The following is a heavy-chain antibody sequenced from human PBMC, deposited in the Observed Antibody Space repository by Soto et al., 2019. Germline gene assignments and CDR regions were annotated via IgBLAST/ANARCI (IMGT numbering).Heavy chain of an antibody. J-gene: IGHJ4*02. Sequence: SETLSLTCAVYGGSFSGYYWSWIRQPPGKGLEWIGEINHSGSTNYNPSLKSRVTISVDTSKNQFSLKLSSVTAADTAVYYCARGLNYGSGSNWGQGTLVTVSS. D-gene: IGHD3-10*01. CDR3: ARGLNYGSGSN. CDR1: GGSFSGYY. CDR2: INHSGST. V-gene: IGHV4-34*01.